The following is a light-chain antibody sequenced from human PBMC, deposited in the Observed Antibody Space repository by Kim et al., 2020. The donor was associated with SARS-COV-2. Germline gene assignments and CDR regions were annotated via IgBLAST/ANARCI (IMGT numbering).Light chain of an antibody. CDR1: QSVSTY. J-gene: IGKJ4*01. Sequence: LSPGERATLSCRASQSVSTYLAWYQHKPGQAPRLLIHDASNRATGIPPRFSGSGSGTDFTLTISSLEPEDFAIYYCQQRSNWPPTFGGGTKVDIK. CDR2: DAS. V-gene: IGKV3-11*01. CDR3: QQRSNWPPT.